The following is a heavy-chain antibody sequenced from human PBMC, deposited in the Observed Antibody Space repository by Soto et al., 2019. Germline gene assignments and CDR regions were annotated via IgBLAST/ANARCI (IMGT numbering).Heavy chain of an antibody. CDR3: TTEYYGSSGYHYDY. Sequence: GGSLRLSCTDSGFTLTPDWMNCDRQAPGKGLEWVGRIKSKTDGGTTDYAAPVKGRFTISRDDSKNTLYLQMNSLKTEDTAVYYCTTEYYGSSGYHYDYWGQGT. CDR2: IKSKTDGGTT. V-gene: IGHV3-15*07. J-gene: IGHJ4*02. D-gene: IGHD3-22*01. CDR1: GFTLTPDW.